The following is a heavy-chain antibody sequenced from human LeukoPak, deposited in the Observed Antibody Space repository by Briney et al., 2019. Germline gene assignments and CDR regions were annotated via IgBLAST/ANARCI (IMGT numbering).Heavy chain of an antibody. D-gene: IGHD5-24*01. CDR1: GYSFTSYW. CDR3: ARLSSPPRRRGFPSWLRRGHYFFDS. Sequence: PGESLRISCKGSGYSFTSYWISWVRQMPGKGLEYMGTVDGSESTTNYSPSFEGNVTISVDMSTSTAYLQWTTLRASDTAMYYCARLSSPPRRRGFPSWLRRGHYFFDSWGQGTLVTVSS. J-gene: IGHJ4*01. V-gene: IGHV5-10-1*01. CDR2: VDGSESTT.